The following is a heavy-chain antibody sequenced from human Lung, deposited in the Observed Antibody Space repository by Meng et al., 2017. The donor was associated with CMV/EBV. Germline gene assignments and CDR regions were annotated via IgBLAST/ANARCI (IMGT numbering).Heavy chain of an antibody. V-gene: IGHV4-4*02. Sequence: QESGPGLVKPSGTLSLTCAVPGGSISSSNWWSWVRQPPGKGLEWIGEIYHSGSTNYNPSLKSRVTISVDKSKNQFSLKLSSVTAADTAVYYCASFPPPGKQWLVTDYWGQGTLVTVSS. CDR1: GGSISSSNW. D-gene: IGHD6-19*01. J-gene: IGHJ4*02. CDR3: ASFPPPGKQWLVTDY. CDR2: IYHSGST.